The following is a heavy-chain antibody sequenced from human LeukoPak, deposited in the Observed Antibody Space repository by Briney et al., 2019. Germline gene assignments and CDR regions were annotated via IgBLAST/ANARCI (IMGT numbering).Heavy chain of an antibody. CDR2: INHSGST. J-gene: IGHJ5*02. CDR3: ARSGRRTQWLVRQGWFDP. Sequence: PSETLSLTCAVYGGSFSGYYWSWIRQPPGKGLEGIGEINHSGSTNYNPSLKSRVTISVDTSKNQFSLKLSSVTAADTAVYYCARSGRRTQWLVRQGWFDPWGQGTLVTVSS. CDR1: GGSFSGYY. D-gene: IGHD6-19*01. V-gene: IGHV4-34*01.